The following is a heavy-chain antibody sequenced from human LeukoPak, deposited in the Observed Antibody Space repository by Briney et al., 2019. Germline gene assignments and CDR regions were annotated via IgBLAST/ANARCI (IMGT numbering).Heavy chain of an antibody. CDR2: VSHDGSNK. CDR1: GFTLSDYA. Sequence: GGSLRLSCAASGFTLSDYAMHWVRQAPGKGLEWVAVVSHDGSNKYCADSVKGRFTISRDNSKKTLYLQMNSLRGEDTAVYYCAKDDYGMDVWGQGSTVTVSS. J-gene: IGHJ6*02. V-gene: IGHV3-30*18. CDR3: AKDDYGMDV.